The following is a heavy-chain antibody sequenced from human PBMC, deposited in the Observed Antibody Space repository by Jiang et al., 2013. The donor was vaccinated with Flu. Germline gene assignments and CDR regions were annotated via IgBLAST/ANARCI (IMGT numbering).Heavy chain of an antibody. CDR3: ARTPIRPPDVRSWGRGKDIPDSFGI. D-gene: IGHD5-24*01. Sequence: GAEVKKPGESLRIPCQGSGYVFTNYWIVWVRQMPGKGLEWMGIIYPGDSDIKYSPSFRGQVTISADKSIATAYLRWNSLRASDTAMYYCARTPIRPPDVRSWGRGKDIPDSFGIWGQGTMVTVFS. J-gene: IGHJ3*02. CDR2: IYPGDSDI. V-gene: IGHV5-51*03. CDR1: GYVFTNYW.